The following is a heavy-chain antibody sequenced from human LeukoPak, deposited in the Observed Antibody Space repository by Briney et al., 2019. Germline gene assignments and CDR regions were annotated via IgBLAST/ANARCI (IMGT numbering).Heavy chain of an antibody. CDR1: GFTFSSYG. CDR3: ARVSSSSLLSHLDY. V-gene: IGHV3-30*03. J-gene: IGHJ4*02. Sequence: PGGSLRLSCAASGFTFSSYGMHWVRQVPGKGLEWVAVISYDGSYKYYTDSVKGRFTISRDNSKNTLYLQMNSLRAEDTAVYYCARVSSSSLLSHLDYWGQGTLVTVSS. CDR2: ISYDGSYK. D-gene: IGHD6-6*01.